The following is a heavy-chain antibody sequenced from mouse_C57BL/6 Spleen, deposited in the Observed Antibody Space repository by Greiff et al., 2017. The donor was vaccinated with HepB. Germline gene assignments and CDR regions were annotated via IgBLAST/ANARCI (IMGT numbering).Heavy chain of an antibody. CDR3: TRGDYYGSSLNWYFDG. J-gene: IGHJ1*03. V-gene: IGHV5-9-1*02. CDR1: GFTFSSYA. D-gene: IGHD1-1*01. CDR2: ISSGGDYI. Sequence: EVQLVESGEGLVKPGGSLKLSCAASGFTFSSYAMSWVRQTPEKRLEWVAYISSGGDYIYYADTVKGRFTISRDNARNTLYLQRSSLKSEDTAMYYCTRGDYYGSSLNWYFDGWGTGTTVTVSS.